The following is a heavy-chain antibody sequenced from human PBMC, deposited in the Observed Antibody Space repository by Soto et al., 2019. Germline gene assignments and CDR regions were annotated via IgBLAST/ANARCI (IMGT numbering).Heavy chain of an antibody. V-gene: IGHV1-18*04. D-gene: IGHD4-17*01. CDR3: ARDRPTVTSNYYYYGLDV. CDR1: GYTFTSYG. Sequence: ASVNVSCKASGYTFTSYGISWVRQAPGQGLEWMGWISAKTADTNYAQRLQGRVTMTTDTSTSTAYMELRSLRSDDTAVFYCARDRPTVTSNYYYYGLDVWGQGTTVTVSS. J-gene: IGHJ6*02. CDR2: ISAKTADT.